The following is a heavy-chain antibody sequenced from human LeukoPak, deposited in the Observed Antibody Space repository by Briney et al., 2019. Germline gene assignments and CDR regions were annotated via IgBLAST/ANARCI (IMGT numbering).Heavy chain of an antibody. D-gene: IGHD3-3*01. CDR1: GGTFSSYA. Sequence: GASVKVSCKASGGTFSSYAISWVRQAPGQGLEWMGGIIPIFGTANYAQKFQGRVTITADESTSTAYMELSSLRSEDTAVYYCASESGYRKSSVYYYYMTSGAKGPRSPSP. J-gene: IGHJ6*03. CDR3: ASESGYRKSSVYYYYMTS. CDR2: IIPIFGTA. V-gene: IGHV1-69*13.